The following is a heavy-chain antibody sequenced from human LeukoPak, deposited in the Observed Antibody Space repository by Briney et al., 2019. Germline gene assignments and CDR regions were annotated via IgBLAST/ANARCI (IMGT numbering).Heavy chain of an antibody. D-gene: IGHD3-10*01. CDR1: GGSINSYY. Sequence: PSETLSLTCTVSGGSINSYYWSWIRQPPGKGLEWIGYIYYSGSTNYNPSLKSRVTISVDTSKNQFSLKLSSVTAADTAVYYCARVGHYYGSGSYYNPWDYYYGMDVWGKGTMVTVSS. J-gene: IGHJ6*04. V-gene: IGHV4-59*01. CDR3: ARVGHYYGSGSYYNPWDYYYGMDV. CDR2: IYYSGST.